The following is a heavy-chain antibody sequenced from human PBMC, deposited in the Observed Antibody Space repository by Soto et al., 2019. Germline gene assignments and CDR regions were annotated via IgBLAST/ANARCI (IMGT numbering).Heavy chain of an antibody. CDR1: GGSISSYY. J-gene: IGHJ5*02. CDR3: ARGTDVDIVVVPAAIWFDP. Sequence: SETLSLTCTVSGGSISSYYCSWIRQPPGKGLEWIGYLYYSGSTNYNPPLKSRVTISVDTSKNQFSLKLSSVTAADTAVYYCARGTDVDIVVVPAAIWFDPWGQGTLVTVSS. CDR2: LYYSGST. D-gene: IGHD2-2*01. V-gene: IGHV4-59*01.